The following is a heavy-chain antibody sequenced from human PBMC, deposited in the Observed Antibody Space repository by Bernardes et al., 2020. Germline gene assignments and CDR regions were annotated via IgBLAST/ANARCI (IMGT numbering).Heavy chain of an antibody. CDR1: GYTFTSYD. J-gene: IGHJ6*02. CDR3: ARVNIVRFLEGHLGYYYGMDV. Sequence: SVKVSCKASGYTFTSYDINWVRQATGQGLEWMGWMNPNSGNTGYAKKFQGRVTITRNTSISKAYMELSSLRSEDTAVYYCARVNIVRFLEGHLGYYYGMDVWGQGTTVTVTS. V-gene: IGHV1-8*01. D-gene: IGHD3-3*01. CDR2: MNPNSGNT.